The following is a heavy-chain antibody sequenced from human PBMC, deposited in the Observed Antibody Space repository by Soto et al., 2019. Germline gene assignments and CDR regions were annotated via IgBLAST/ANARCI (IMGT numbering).Heavy chain of an antibody. Sequence: SETLSLTCAVYGGSFSGYYWSWIRQPPGKGLEWIGEINHSGSTNYNPSLKSRVTISVGTSKNQFSLKLSSVTAAETAVYYCASRRGDSSGYVFDYWGQGTLVTVSS. D-gene: IGHD3-22*01. CDR3: ASRRGDSSGYVFDY. CDR1: GGSFSGYY. CDR2: INHSGST. J-gene: IGHJ4*02. V-gene: IGHV4-34*01.